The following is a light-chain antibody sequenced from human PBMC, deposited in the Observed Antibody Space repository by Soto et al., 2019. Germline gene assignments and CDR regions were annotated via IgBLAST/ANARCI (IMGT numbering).Light chain of an antibody. Sequence: QSALTQPPSASGSPGQSVTISCAGTSSDVGGYNYVSWYQQHPGKAPKLMIYEVSKRPSGVPDRFSGSKSGNTASLTVSGLQAADAADSYCSSYAGSLYVFGTGTKLTVL. CDR1: SSDVGGYNY. V-gene: IGLV2-8*01. J-gene: IGLJ1*01. CDR3: SSYAGSLYV. CDR2: EVS.